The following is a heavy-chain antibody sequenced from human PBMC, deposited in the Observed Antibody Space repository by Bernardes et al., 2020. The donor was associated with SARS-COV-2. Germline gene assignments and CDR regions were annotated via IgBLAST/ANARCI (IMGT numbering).Heavy chain of an antibody. CDR1: GYTFTGYY. Sequence: ASVKVSCMASGYTFTGYYMHWVRQAPGQGLEWMGWINPNSGGTNYAQKFQGRVTMTRDTSISTAYMELSRLRSDDTAVYYCASRTGTDLFYYYGMDVWGQGTTVTVSS. D-gene: IGHD1-1*01. V-gene: IGHV1-2*02. CDR3: ASRTGTDLFYYYGMDV. J-gene: IGHJ6*02. CDR2: INPNSGGT.